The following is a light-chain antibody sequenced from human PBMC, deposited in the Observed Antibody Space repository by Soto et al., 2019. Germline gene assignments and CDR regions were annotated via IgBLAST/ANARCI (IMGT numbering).Light chain of an antibody. J-gene: IGLJ1*01. CDR2: GNS. V-gene: IGLV1-40*01. CDR3: QSYDSSLSGSNV. Sequence: QAVVTQPPSVSGAPGQRVTISCTGSSSNIGAGYDVHWYQQLPGTAPKLLIYGNSNRPSGVPDRFSGSKSGTSASLAITGLQAEDEADYYCQSYDSSLSGSNVFGTGTKLTV. CDR1: SSNIGAGYD.